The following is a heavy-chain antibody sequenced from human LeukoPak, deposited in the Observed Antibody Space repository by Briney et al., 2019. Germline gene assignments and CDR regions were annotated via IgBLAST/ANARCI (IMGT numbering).Heavy chain of an antibody. CDR3: ATDSHSPYSGSCTNWFDP. J-gene: IGHJ5*02. V-gene: IGHV1-24*01. CDR1: GYTLTELS. Sequence: ASVKVSCKVSGYTLTELSMHWVRQAPGKGLEWMGGFDPEDGETIYAQKFQGRVTMTEDTSTDTAYMELRSLRSEDTAVYYCATDSHSPYSGSCTNWFDPWGQGTLVTVSS. CDR2: FDPEDGET. D-gene: IGHD1-26*01.